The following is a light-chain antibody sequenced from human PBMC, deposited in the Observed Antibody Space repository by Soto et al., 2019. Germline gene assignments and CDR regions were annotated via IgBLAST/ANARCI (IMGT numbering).Light chain of an antibody. Sequence: DIVMTPSPDSLAVSLGEGATINCKSSQSVLYNYNNKNYLAWYQHKPGQPPKLLLYWASTRESGVPDRFSGSGSETDFTLTISRLEPEDFAVYYCQQYGSSRWTFGQGTKVDIK. CDR1: QSVLYNYNNKNY. CDR3: QQYGSSRWT. CDR2: WAS. V-gene: IGKV4-1*01. J-gene: IGKJ1*01.